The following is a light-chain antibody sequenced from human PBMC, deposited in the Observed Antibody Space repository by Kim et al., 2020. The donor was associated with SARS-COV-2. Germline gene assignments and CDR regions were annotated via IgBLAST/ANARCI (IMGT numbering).Light chain of an antibody. V-gene: IGKV3-20*01. J-gene: IGKJ3*01. CDR1: QSVSSSY. CDR3: LQYDSPRT. Sequence: EIVLTQSPGTLSLSPVERATLSCRASQSVSSSYLAWYQQKPGQAPRLLIYGASSRATGIPDRFSGSGSGTDFTLTISRLEPEDFAVYYFLQYDSPRTFGPGTKVDIK. CDR2: GAS.